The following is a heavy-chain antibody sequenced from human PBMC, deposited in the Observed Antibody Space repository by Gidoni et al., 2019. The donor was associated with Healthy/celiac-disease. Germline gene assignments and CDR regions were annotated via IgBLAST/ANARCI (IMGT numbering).Heavy chain of an antibody. Sequence: QVPLQESGPGLAKPSGTLSLTCAVSGGSISSSNWWSWVRPPPGKGLEWIGEIYHSGSTNYNPSLKSRVTISVDKSKNQFSLKLSSVTAADTAVYYCARDGDFWSGNLDYWGQGTLVTVSS. J-gene: IGHJ4*02. CDR3: ARDGDFWSGNLDY. D-gene: IGHD3-3*01. V-gene: IGHV4-4*02. CDR1: GGSISSSNW. CDR2: IYHSGST.